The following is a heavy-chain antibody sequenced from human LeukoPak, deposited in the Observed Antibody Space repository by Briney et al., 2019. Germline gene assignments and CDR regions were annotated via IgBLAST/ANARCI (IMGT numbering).Heavy chain of an antibody. CDR1: GVSISTNNW. Sequence: PSETLSLTCAVSGVSISTNNWWTWVRQPPGKGLEWIGEIYHSGNTNYNPSLRGRVAISVDKSNNQFSLKLNSVTAADTAVYYCVRRNLNFGSGSYSWGQGTLVTVSS. V-gene: IGHV4-4*02. CDR3: VRRNLNFGSGSYS. D-gene: IGHD3-10*01. J-gene: IGHJ4*02. CDR2: IYHSGNT.